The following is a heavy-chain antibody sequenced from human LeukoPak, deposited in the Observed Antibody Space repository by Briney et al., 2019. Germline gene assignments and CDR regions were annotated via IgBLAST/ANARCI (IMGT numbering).Heavy chain of an antibody. V-gene: IGHV5-51*01. Sequence: GGSLRLSRKGSGYSFTSYWIGWVRQMPGKGLEWMGIIYPGDSDTRYSPSFQGQVTISADKSISTAYLQWSSLKASDTAIYYCARHFHHYYMDVWGKGTTITVSS. CDR3: ARHFHHYYMDV. CDR2: IYPGDSDT. CDR1: GYSFTSYW. J-gene: IGHJ6*03.